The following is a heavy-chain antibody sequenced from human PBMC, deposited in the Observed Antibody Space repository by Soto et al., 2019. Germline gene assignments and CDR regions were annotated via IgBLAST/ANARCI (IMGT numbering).Heavy chain of an antibody. CDR3: ARRGGALGY. CDR2: ITGSGSTT. CDR1: GFTFSSYA. D-gene: IGHD3-16*01. V-gene: IGHV3-23*01. Sequence: EVQLMESGGGLVQPGGSLRLSCAASGFTFSSYAMSWVRQAPGKGLEWVSVITGSGSTTYYADSVKGRFTISRDNSKKPRYLQMNSLRAEDKAVYYCARRGGALGYWGQGTLVTISS. J-gene: IGHJ4*02.